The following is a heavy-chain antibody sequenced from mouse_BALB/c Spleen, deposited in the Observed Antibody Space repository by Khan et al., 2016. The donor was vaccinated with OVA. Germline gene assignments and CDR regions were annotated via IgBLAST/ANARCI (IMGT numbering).Heavy chain of an antibody. Sequence: QVQLKESGPGLVAPSQSLSITCTVSGFSLTGYGVDWVRQPPGKGLEWLGMIWGDGSTDYNSALKSRLSISKDNSKSQVFLKMNSLQTDDTARYYCASAYYYGRALDYWGQGTSVTVSS. V-gene: IGHV2-6-7*01. D-gene: IGHD1-1*01. CDR1: GFSLTGYG. CDR2: IWGDGST. J-gene: IGHJ4*01. CDR3: ASAYYYGRALDY.